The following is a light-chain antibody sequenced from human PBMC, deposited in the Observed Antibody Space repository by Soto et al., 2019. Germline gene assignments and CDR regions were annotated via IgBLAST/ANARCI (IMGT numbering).Light chain of an antibody. V-gene: IGLV2-14*01. CDR1: SNDVGGYNY. CDR2: DVS. J-gene: IGLJ1*01. Sequence: QSALTQPASVSGSPGQSITISCPGNSNDVGGYNYVSWYQQHPGKAPKLMIYDVSNRPSGVSIRFSGSKSGNTASLTISGLQAEDEADYYCSSYTSSSTLYVFGTGTKVTVL. CDR3: SSYTSSSTLYV.